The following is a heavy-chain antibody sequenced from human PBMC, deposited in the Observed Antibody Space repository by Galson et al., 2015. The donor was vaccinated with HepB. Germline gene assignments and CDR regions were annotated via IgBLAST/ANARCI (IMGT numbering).Heavy chain of an antibody. J-gene: IGHJ4*02. D-gene: IGHD3-3*01. V-gene: IGHV1-2*02. CDR3: ATRSTFGVVISY. CDR2: INPNSGNT. CDR1: GYTFTGYY. Sequence: SVKVSCKASGYTFTGYYMHWVRQAPGQGLEWMGWINPNSGNTVYAQKFQGRVTMTRDTSISTAYMELSRLRSDDKAIYYCATRSTFGVVISYWGQGTLVTVSS.